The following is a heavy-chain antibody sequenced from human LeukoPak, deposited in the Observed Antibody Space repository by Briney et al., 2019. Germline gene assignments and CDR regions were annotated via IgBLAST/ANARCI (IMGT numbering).Heavy chain of an antibody. CDR1: GGSISSGDYY. V-gene: IGHV4-30-4*01. D-gene: IGHD5-18*01. J-gene: IGHJ4*02. CDR3: AEVVDTAMVC. CDR2: IYYSGST. Sequence: SETLSLTCTVSGGSISSGDYYWSWIRQPPGKGLEWIGYIYYSGSTYYNPSLKSRVTISVDTSKSQFSLKLSSVTAADTAVYYCAEVVDTAMVCWGQGTLVTVSS.